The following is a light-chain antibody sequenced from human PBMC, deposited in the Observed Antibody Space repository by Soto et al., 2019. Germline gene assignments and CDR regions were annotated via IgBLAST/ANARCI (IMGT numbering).Light chain of an antibody. CDR1: QSVSSSY. V-gene: IGKV3-20*01. J-gene: IGKJ4*01. CDR3: QQYSRSPPT. Sequence: EIVLTQSPGTLSLSPRERATLSCRASQSVSSSYLAWYQQKPGQAPRLLIYGASSRATGIPDRFSGSGSVTDFTLIISRLEPEDFAMYYWQQYSRSPPTFGGGTKVEIK. CDR2: GAS.